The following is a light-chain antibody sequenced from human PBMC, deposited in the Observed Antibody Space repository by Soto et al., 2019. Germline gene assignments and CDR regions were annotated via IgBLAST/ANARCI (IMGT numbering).Light chain of an antibody. CDR3: QQRNIWPPVT. CDR2: GAF. CDR1: PSVTNF. V-gene: IGKV3-11*01. J-gene: IGKJ5*01. Sequence: EIVLTQSPATLSLSPGERATLSCRASPSVTNFLAWYQQKPGQAPRLLIYGAFNRATGIPARFSGSGSGTDFTLTIGSLEPEYSAIYYCQQRNIWPPVTFGQGTRLEIK.